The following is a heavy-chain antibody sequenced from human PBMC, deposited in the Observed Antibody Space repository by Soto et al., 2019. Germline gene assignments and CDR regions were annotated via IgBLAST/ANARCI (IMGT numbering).Heavy chain of an antibody. D-gene: IGHD7-27*01. J-gene: IGHJ4*02. V-gene: IGHV4-39*01. CDR1: GGSISSSSYY. CDR2: IYYSGST. Sequence: SETLSLTCTVSGGSISSSSYYWGWIRQPPGKGLEWIGSIYYSGSTYYNPSLKSRVTISVDTSKNQFSLKLNSVSAADTAVYYCARGPSGDKVDYWGQGILVTVSS. CDR3: ARGPSGDKVDY.